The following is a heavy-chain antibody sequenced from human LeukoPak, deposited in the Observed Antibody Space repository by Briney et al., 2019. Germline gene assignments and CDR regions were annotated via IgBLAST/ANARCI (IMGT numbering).Heavy chain of an antibody. D-gene: IGHD3-9*01. CDR2: INPSGGST. CDR3: ARDRDYDILTGPSWGFDP. CDR1: GYTFTSYY. J-gene: IGHJ5*02. Sequence: GASVKVPCKASGYTFTSYYMHWVRQAPGQGLEWMGIINPSGGSTSYAQKFQGRVTMTRDTSTSTVYMELSSLRSEDTAVYYCARDRDYDILTGPSWGFDPWGQGTLVTVSS. V-gene: IGHV1-46*01.